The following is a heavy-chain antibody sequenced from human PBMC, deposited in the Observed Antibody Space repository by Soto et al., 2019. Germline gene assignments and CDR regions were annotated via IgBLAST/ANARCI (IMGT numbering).Heavy chain of an antibody. CDR3: ANNKAGYYYGMDV. Sequence: QVQLVESGGGVVQPGRSLRLSCAASGFTFSSYGMHWVRQAPGKGLEWVAVISYDGSNKYYADSMKGRFTISRDNSKNTLYLQMNSLRAEDTAVYYCANNKAGYYYGMDVWGQGTTVTVSS. CDR1: GFTFSSYG. D-gene: IGHD3-10*01. V-gene: IGHV3-30*18. J-gene: IGHJ6*02. CDR2: ISYDGSNK.